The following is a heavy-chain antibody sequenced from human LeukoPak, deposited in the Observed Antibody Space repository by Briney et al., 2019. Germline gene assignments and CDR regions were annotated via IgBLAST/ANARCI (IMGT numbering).Heavy chain of an antibody. CDR3: ARGSGSAGYSSS. CDR1: GYTFTSYD. V-gene: IGHV1-8*01. D-gene: IGHD6-13*01. Sequence: GASVKVSCKASGYTFTSYDINWVPQATGHGLEWMGWMNPNSGNTGYAQKFQGRVTMTRNTSISTAYMELSSLRSEDTVVYYCARGSGSAGYSSSWGQGTLVTVSS. J-gene: IGHJ4*02. CDR2: MNPNSGNT.